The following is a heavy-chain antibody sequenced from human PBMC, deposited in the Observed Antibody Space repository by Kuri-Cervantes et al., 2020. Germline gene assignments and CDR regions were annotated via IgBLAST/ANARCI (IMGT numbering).Heavy chain of an antibody. CDR1: GGSISSYY. J-gene: IGHJ4*02. CDR2: IYYSGST. CDR3: ARLWLEWTFDY. D-gene: IGHD3-3*01. V-gene: IGHV4-59*08. Sequence: GSLRLSCTVSGGSISSYYWSWIRQPPGKGLEWIGYIYYSGSTNYNPSLKSRVNISVDTSKNQFSLKLSSVTAADTAVYYCARLWLEWTFDYWGQGTLVTVSS.